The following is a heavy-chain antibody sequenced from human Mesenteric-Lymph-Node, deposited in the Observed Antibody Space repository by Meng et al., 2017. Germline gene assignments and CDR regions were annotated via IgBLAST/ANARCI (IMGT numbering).Heavy chain of an antibody. D-gene: IGHD3-10*01. CDR1: EFTFSTYW. V-gene: IGHV3-7*01. CDR3: ARDLFDMVRGVIRPHRYCMDV. J-gene: IGHJ6*02. CDR2: IKPDGGER. Sequence: GGSLRLSCTASEFTFSTYWMSWFRQAPGKGLEWVANIKPDGGERYSVDSVKGRFTISRDNAKNSLYLEMNSLRAEDTAVYYCARDLFDMVRGVIRPHRYCMDVWGQGTTVTVSS.